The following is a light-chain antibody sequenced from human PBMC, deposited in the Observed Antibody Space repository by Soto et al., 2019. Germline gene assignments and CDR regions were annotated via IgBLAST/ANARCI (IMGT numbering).Light chain of an antibody. Sequence: IQLTPSPSSLSASVGDRVTITCRASQGINKFLAWYQQRPGKAPQLLVYGASTLQSGVPSRFSGSGSGTDFTLTISSLQPEDFATYYCQQLTNFRFTFGQGTKLDI. CDR1: QGINKF. V-gene: IGKV1-9*01. CDR2: GAS. CDR3: QQLTNFRFT. J-gene: IGKJ2*01.